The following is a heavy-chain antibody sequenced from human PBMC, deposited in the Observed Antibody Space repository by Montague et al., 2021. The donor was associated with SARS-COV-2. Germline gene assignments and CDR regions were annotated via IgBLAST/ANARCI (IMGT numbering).Heavy chain of an antibody. CDR3: ARVPSSSWYFEY. J-gene: IGHJ4*02. CDR2: IKRDGSEK. D-gene: IGHD6-13*01. CDR1: GGSISSSSYY. V-gene: IGHV3-7*01. Sequence: ETLSLTCTVSGGSISSSSYYWSWIRQPPGQGLEWVANIKRDGSEKYYVDSVKGRFTISRDNAKHPLYLQMSSLKAEDTAVYYCARVPSSSWYFEYWGQGTLVTVSS.